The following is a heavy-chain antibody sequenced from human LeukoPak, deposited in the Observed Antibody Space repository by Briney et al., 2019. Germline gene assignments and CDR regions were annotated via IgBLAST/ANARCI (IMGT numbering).Heavy chain of an antibody. J-gene: IGHJ4*02. CDR1: GGSFSGYY. V-gene: IGHV4-34*01. Sequence: SETLSLTCAGYGGSFSGYYWSWIRQPPRKGLEWIGEINHSGSTNYNPSLKRRVTISVDTSKNQFSLKLSSVTAADTAVYYCARVKDHYFDYWGQGTLVTVSS. CDR2: INHSGST. CDR3: ARVKDHYFDY.